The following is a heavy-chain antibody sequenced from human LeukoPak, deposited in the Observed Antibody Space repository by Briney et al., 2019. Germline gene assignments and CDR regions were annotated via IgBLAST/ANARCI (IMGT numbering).Heavy chain of an antibody. J-gene: IGHJ4*02. CDR2: INPNSGGT. Sequence: ASVKVSCRASGYTFTGYYMHWLRQAPGRGLEWMGWINPNSGGTNYAQKFQGRVTMTRDTSISTAYMELSRLRSDDTAVYYCARDLIVVVPAAMEDYWGQGTLVTVSS. V-gene: IGHV1-2*02. CDR3: ARDLIVVVPAAMEDY. D-gene: IGHD2-2*01. CDR1: GYTFTGYY.